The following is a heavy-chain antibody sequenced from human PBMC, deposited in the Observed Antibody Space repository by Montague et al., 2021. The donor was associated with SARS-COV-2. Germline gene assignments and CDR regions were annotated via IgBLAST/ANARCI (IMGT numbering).Heavy chain of an antibody. J-gene: IGHJ4*02. CDR2: IYASGST. CDR1: GVSITSYY. D-gene: IGHD3-9*01. CDR3: ARSQLYYDLLTGFSESYYFDY. V-gene: IGHV4-4*07. Sequence: SETLSLTCSISGVSITSYYWSWVRQPAGKGLEWIGHIYASGSTNYSPSLKSRVRLSIDNPKNQFSLKLESLTAADTAVYYCARSQLYYDLLTGFSESYYFDYWGQGTLATVSS.